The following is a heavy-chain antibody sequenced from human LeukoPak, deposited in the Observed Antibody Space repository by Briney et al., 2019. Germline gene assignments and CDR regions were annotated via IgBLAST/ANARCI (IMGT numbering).Heavy chain of an antibody. J-gene: IGHJ5*02. CDR2: IRYDGSNK. Sequence: GGSLRLSCAASGFTFSSYDMHWVRQAPGKGLEWVAFIRYDGSNKYSADSVQGRFTVSRDNSKNKLYLQMNSLRAEDTAVYSSAKEGSATIFGVVIKADTNWFDPWGQGTLVTVSS. D-gene: IGHD3-3*01. V-gene: IGHV3-30*02. CDR1: GFTFSSYD. CDR3: AKEGSATIFGVVIKADTNWFDP.